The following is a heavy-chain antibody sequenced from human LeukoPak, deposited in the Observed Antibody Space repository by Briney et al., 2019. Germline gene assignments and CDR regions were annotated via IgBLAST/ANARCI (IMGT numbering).Heavy chain of an antibody. D-gene: IGHD3-22*01. CDR3: ACRGHYYDSSGYSGKRDY. V-gene: IGHV3-7*01. Sequence: PGGSLRLSCTASGFTFGSWIIWVRQAPRKGLEWVASIKQDGSEKYYVDSVKGRFTISRDNAKNSLYLQMNSLRAEDTAVYYCACRGHYYDSSGYSGKRDYWGQGTLVTVSS. CDR1: GFTFGSW. CDR2: IKQDGSEK. J-gene: IGHJ4*02.